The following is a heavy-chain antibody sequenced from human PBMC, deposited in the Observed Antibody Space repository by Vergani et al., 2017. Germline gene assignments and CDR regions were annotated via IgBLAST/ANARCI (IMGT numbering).Heavy chain of an antibody. CDR3: ARDRYYLGSEIYPDFYYFGLYV. CDR1: GFTFSNYW. Sequence: EVQLMESGGGLVQPGGSLRLSCAASGFTFSNYWMSWVRQAPGKGLEWVSGINWNGGETGYADSVKGRFTISRDNSKNTLYLQMNSLRAEDTGVNYCARDRYYLGSEIYPDFYYFGLYVWRQGTAVTV. CDR2: INWNGGET. V-gene: IGHV3-20*04. J-gene: IGHJ6*02. D-gene: IGHD3-10*01.